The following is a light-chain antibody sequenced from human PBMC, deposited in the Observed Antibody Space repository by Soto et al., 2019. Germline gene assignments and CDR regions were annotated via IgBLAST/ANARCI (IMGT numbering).Light chain of an antibody. Sequence: DIVMTQSPVTLFVSPGERATLSCRASQSINSNLAWYQQKPGQAPRLLIYGASTRATGFPARFSGSGSGTEFTLTISSLQSEDFAVYYCQQYDKWPRTFGQGTKVDIK. CDR2: GAS. CDR3: QQYDKWPRT. J-gene: IGKJ1*01. V-gene: IGKV3-15*01. CDR1: QSINSN.